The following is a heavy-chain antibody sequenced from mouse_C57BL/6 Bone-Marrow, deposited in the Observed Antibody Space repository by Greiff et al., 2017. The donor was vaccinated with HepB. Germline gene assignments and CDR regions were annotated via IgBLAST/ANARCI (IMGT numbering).Heavy chain of an antibody. Sequence: QVQLQQPGPELVKPGASVKLSCTASGYTFTSYWMHWVKQRPGQGLEWIGHINPNNGGTNYKEKFKSKATLTVDQSSSTAYMQLSSLTSEDSAVYYCARAGHYEAAGFGDWGQGTPVTVAA. CDR1: GYTFTSYW. J-gene: IGHJ3*02. V-gene: IGHV1-53*01. D-gene: IGHD1-1*01. CDR3: ARAGHYEAAGFGD. CDR2: INPNNGGT.